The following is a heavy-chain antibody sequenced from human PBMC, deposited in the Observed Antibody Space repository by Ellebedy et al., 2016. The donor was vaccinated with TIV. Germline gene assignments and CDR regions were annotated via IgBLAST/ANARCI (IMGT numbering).Heavy chain of an antibody. CDR2: IMQDGTEK. J-gene: IGHJ4*02. CDR1: GLVFSRYG. Sequence: PGGSLRLSCAASGLVFSRYGMTWVRQAPGKGLEWVANIMQDGTEKYYEGSLKGRFTISRDNAKNSLYLQLNILRSEDTAVYYCASFTGSIQRRYFDNWGQGTLVTVSS. D-gene: IGHD1-1*01. V-gene: IGHV3-7*03. CDR3: ASFTGSIQRRYFDN.